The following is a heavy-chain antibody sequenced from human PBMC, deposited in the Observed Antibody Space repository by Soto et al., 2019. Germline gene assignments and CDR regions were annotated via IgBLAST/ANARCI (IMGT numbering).Heavy chain of an antibody. D-gene: IGHD2-8*01. CDR3: ARETRILMLMDV. CDR2: GYYSGST. Sequence: SETLSLTCTVSGTSMTGHFWTWMRQPPGKGLEWIGYGYYSGSTLYNPSLKSRVTMSLDTSKNHFSLRLSSVTSADTAVYYCARETRILMLMDVWGKGTTVTVSS. CDR1: GTSMTGHF. J-gene: IGHJ6*03. V-gene: IGHV4-59*11.